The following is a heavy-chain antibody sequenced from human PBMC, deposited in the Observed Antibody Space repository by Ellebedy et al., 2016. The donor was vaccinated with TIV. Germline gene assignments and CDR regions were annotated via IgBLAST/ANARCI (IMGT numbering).Heavy chain of an antibody. V-gene: IGHV4-4*07. CDR2: LYTSGTT. D-gene: IGHD5-12*01. CDR3: ARENGYSGYRTGEFDP. J-gene: IGHJ5*02. Sequence: SETLSLTCTVSGGSISSYYWSWIRQPAGKGLEWIGRLYTSGTTNYNPSLRGRVTVSVDTSKNQFSLNLSSVTAADTAVYYCARENGYSGYRTGEFDPWGQGTLVTVSS. CDR1: GGSISSYY.